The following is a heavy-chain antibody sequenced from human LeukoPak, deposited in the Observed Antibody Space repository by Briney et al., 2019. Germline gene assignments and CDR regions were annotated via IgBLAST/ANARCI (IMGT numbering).Heavy chain of an antibody. Sequence: ASVKVSCKASGYTFTSCDINWVRQATGQGLEWMGWMNPNSGNTGYAQKFQGRVTITRNTSISTAYMELSSLRSEDTAVYYCALTDYDFWSGYINHRFWFDPWGQGTLVTVSS. J-gene: IGHJ5*02. V-gene: IGHV1-8*03. D-gene: IGHD3-3*01. CDR2: MNPNSGNT. CDR1: GYTFTSCD. CDR3: ALTDYDFWSGYINHRFWFDP.